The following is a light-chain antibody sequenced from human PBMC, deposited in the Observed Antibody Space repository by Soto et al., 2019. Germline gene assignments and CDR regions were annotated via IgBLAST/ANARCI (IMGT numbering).Light chain of an antibody. Sequence: EIVMTQSPATLSVSPGERATLSCRASQSVSSNLAWYQQKPGQAPRLLIYGASTRATGIPARFSGSGSGTYFTLTISSLEPEDFAVYYCQQRSNWPPLISFGQGTRLEIK. CDR1: QSVSSN. CDR3: QQRSNWPPLIS. V-gene: IGKV3-15*01. J-gene: IGKJ5*01. CDR2: GAS.